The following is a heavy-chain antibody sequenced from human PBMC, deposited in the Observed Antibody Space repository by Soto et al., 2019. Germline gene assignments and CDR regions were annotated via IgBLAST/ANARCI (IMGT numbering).Heavy chain of an antibody. V-gene: IGHV4-34*01. CDR1: GGSFSGYY. Sequence: SETLSLTCAVYGGSFSGYYWSWIRQPPGKGLEWIGEINHSGSTNYNPSLKSRVTISVDTSKNQFPLKLSSVTAADTAVYYCARSTYLRYFDRSGRPNDAFDIWGQGTMVTVPS. CDR3: ARSTYLRYFDRSGRPNDAFDI. CDR2: INHSGST. J-gene: IGHJ3*02. D-gene: IGHD3-9*01.